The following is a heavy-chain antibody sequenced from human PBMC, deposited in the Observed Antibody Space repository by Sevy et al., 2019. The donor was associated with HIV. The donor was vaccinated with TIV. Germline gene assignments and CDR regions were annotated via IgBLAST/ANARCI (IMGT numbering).Heavy chain of an antibody. CDR1: GGTFSSYA. J-gene: IGHJ3*02. CDR2: IIPLFATA. CDR3: AREGERYDSRAAFDM. D-gene: IGHD3-22*01. V-gene: IGHV1-69*01. Sequence: VKVSCKASGGTFSSYAISWVRQAPGKGLEWMGGIIPLFATANYAQKFQGRVTITADESTSTAYMELSSLRSEDTAVYYCAREGERYDSRAAFDMWGQGTMVTVSS.